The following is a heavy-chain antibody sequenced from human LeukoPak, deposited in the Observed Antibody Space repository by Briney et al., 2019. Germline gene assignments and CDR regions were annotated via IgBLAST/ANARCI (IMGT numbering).Heavy chain of an antibody. V-gene: IGHV4-39*07. CDR2: IYYSGST. CDR3: ARGPYYYYYMDV. CDR1: GGSISSSSYY. J-gene: IGHJ6*03. Sequence: SETLSLTCTVSGGSISSSSYYWGWLRQPPGKGLEWIGSIYYSGSTYYNPSLKSRVTISVDTSKNQFSLKLSSVTAADTAVYYCARGPYYYYYMDVWGKGTTVTVSS.